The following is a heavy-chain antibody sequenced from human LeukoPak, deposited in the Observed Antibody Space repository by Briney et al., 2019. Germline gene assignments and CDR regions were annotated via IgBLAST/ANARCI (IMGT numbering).Heavy chain of an antibody. Sequence: GASVKVSCKASGYTFTTYDINWVRQASGQGLEWMGWTNPNSGNTGYAQKFQGRVTMTRNTSTTTAYMELNSLRSEDTAVYYCASEQWLKREGVYYYYGVAVRGQGTTVTVSS. V-gene: IGHV1-8*01. J-gene: IGHJ6*02. CDR2: TNPNSGNT. CDR3: ASEQWLKREGVYYYYGVAV. D-gene: IGHD6-19*01. CDR1: GYTFTTYD.